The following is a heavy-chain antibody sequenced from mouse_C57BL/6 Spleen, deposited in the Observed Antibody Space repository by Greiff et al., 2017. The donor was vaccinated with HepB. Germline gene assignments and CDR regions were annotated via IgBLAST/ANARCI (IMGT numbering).Heavy chain of an antibody. CDR1: GYTFTSYG. V-gene: IGHV1-81*01. Sequence: QVQLKQSGAELARPGASVKLSCKASGYTFTSYGISWVKQRTGQGLEWIGEIYPRSGNTYYNEKFKGKATLTADKSSSTAYMELRSLTSEDSAVYFCARAYDYDGGEYYYAMDYWGQGTSVTVSS. CDR2: IYPRSGNT. D-gene: IGHD2-4*01. J-gene: IGHJ4*01. CDR3: ARAYDYDGGEYYYAMDY.